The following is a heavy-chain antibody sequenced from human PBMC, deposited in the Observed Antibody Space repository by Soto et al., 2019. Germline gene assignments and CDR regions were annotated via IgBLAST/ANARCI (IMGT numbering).Heavy chain of an antibody. Sequence: GGSLRLSCAASGFTFSSYAMSWVRQAPGKGLEWVSAISGSGGSTYYADSVKGRFTISRDNAKSALYLQMSSLRAEDTAFYYCAKSADASVTARLPYWGQGTLVPVSS. CDR3: AKSADASVTARLPY. D-gene: IGHD2-21*02. J-gene: IGHJ4*02. V-gene: IGHV3-23*01. CDR1: GFTFSSYA. CDR2: ISGSGGST.